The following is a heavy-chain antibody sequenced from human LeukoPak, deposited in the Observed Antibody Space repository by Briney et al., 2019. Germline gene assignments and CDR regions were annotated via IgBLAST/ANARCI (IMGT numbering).Heavy chain of an antibody. J-gene: IGHJ4*02. CDR1: GFSLSTSGMR. V-gene: IGHV2-70*04. Sequence: SGPTLVNPTQTLTLTCTLSGFSLSTSGMRVSWIRQPPRKALEWLARIDWVDDKFYSTSLKTRLTISKDTSKNQVVLTMTNMDPVDTATYYCARVYYDFWSGYYYDYWGQGTLVTVSS. D-gene: IGHD3-3*01. CDR3: ARVYYDFWSGYYYDY. CDR2: IDWVDDK.